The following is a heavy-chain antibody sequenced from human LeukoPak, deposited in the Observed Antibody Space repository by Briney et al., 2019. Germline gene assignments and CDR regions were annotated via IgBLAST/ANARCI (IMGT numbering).Heavy chain of an antibody. J-gene: IGHJ5*02. CDR1: GYTFTSYY. V-gene: IGHV1-18*04. Sequence: GASVKVSCKASGYTFTSYYMHWVRQAPGQGLEWMGWISAYNGNTNYAQKLQGRVTMTTNTSTSTAYMELRSLRSDDTAVYYCARVVGLLLSYSGSYSVDPWGQGTLVTVSS. CDR3: ARVVGLLLSYSGSYSVDP. CDR2: ISAYNGNT. D-gene: IGHD1-26*01.